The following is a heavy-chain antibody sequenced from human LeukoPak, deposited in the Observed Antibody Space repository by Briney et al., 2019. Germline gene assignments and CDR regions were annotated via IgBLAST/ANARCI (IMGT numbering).Heavy chain of an antibody. D-gene: IGHD5-24*01. J-gene: IGHJ4*02. Sequence: ASVKVSCKASGYTFTGYYMHWVRQAPGQGLGWMGWINPNSGGTNYAQKFQGRVTMTRDTSISTAYMELSRLRSDDTAVYHCARAPQMATITNPPYFDYWGQGTLVTVSS. CDR3: ARAPQMATITNPPYFDY. CDR1: GYTFTGYY. V-gene: IGHV1-2*02. CDR2: INPNSGGT.